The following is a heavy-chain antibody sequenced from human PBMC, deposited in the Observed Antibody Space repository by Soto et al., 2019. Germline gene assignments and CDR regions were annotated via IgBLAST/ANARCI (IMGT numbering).Heavy chain of an antibody. V-gene: IGHV3-7*01. CDR2: IKQDGSEK. CDR1: GFTFSSYW. D-gene: IGHD3-3*01. CDR3: ARDYDFWSGYYMAPYYYYGMDV. Sequence: PGGSLRLSCAASGFTFSSYWMSWVRQAPGKGLEWVANIKQDGSEKYYVDSVKGRFTISRDNAKNSLYLQMNSLRAEDTAVYYCARDYDFWSGYYMAPYYYYGMDVWGQGTTVTVSS. J-gene: IGHJ6*02.